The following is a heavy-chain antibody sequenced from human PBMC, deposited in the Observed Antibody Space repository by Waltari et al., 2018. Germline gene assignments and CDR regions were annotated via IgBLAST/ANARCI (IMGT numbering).Heavy chain of an antibody. Sequence: QVQLVQSGAEVKKPGASVKVSCKASGYTFTGYYMHWVRQAPGQGLEWMGWSNPNSGGTNYAQKFQGRVTMTRETSISTAYMELSRLRSDDTAVYYCARDYVGYRQVRSSWYFDYWGQGTLVTVSS. V-gene: IGHV1-2*02. J-gene: IGHJ4*02. CDR3: ARDYVGYRQVRSSWYFDY. D-gene: IGHD6-13*01. CDR2: SNPNSGGT. CDR1: GYTFTGYY.